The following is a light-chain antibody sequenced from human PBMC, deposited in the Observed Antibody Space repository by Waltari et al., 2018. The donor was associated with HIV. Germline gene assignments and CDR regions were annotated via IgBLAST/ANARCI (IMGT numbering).Light chain of an antibody. CDR1: SSDVDGYKY. Sequence: AAPSEPASMSGSPGQSITISCTGTSSDVDGYKYVAWYQQHPGKASKIMIYDDTIRPSVVSARLSGSTSGNTASLTISGLQAADDAGYCCSSYRISGMMAFGGGTRLTV. CDR2: DDT. V-gene: IGLV2-14*01. CDR3: SSYRISGMMA. J-gene: IGLJ2*01.